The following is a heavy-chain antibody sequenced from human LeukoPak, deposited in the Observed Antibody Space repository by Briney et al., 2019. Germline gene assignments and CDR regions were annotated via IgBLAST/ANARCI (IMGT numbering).Heavy chain of an antibody. V-gene: IGHV1-69*01. Sequence: KAXXXXFSSYXXSWVRQAPGQGLEWMGGIIPIFGTANYAQKFQGRVTITADESTSTAYMELSSLRSEDTAVYYCASSGSGSYYKSDYWGQGTLVTVSS. CDR1: XXXFSSYX. CDR2: IIPIFGTA. J-gene: IGHJ4*02. D-gene: IGHD3-10*01. CDR3: ASSGSGSYYKSDY.